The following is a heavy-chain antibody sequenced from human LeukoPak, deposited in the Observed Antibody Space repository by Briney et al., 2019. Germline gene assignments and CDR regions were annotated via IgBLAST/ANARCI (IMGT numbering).Heavy chain of an antibody. CDR1: GFTFDDYT. CDR2: IKQDGSEK. D-gene: IGHD3-3*01. J-gene: IGHJ3*02. Sequence: PGGSLRLSCAASGFTFDDYTMHWVRQAPGKGLEWVANIKQDGSEKYYVDSVKGRFTISRDNAKNTLYLQMNSLRAEDTAVYYCAREGHDFWSGYYTVEAFDIWGQGTMVTVSS. CDR3: AREGHDFWSGYYTVEAFDI. V-gene: IGHV3-7*01.